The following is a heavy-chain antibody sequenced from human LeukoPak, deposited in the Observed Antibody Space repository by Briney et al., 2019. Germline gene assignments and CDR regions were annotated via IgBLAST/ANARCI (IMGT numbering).Heavy chain of an antibody. CDR2: IDPTGGTT. D-gene: IGHD1-14*01. J-gene: IGHJ3*02. V-gene: IGHV1-46*01. CDR1: GYTFTNYY. CDR3: ASRIEQAFDI. Sequence: ASVKVSCKASGYTFTNYYIHWVRQAPGQGREWMGIIDPTGGTTSSAQKFQDRLTMTRDTSTSTVYMELRSLRSGDTALYYCASRIEQAFDIWGQGTMVTVSS.